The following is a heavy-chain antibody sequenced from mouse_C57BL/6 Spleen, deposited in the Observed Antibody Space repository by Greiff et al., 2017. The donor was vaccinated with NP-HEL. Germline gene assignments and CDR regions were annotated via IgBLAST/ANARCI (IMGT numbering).Heavy chain of an antibody. CDR2: ISSGSSTI. CDR3: ARGAYYSNYAYYYAMDY. Sequence: EVQGVESGGGLVKPGGSLKLSCAASGFTFSDYGMHWVRQAPEKGLEWVAYISSGSSTIYYADTVKGRFTISRDNAKNTLFLQMTSLRSEDTAMYYCARGAYYSNYAYYYAMDYWGQGTSVTVSS. J-gene: IGHJ4*01. V-gene: IGHV5-17*01. CDR1: GFTFSDYG. D-gene: IGHD2-5*01.